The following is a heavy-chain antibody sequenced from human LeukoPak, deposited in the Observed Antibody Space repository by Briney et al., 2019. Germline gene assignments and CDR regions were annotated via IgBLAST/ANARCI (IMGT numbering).Heavy chain of an antibody. CDR2: INHSGST. D-gene: IGHD2-15*01. Sequence: PSETLSLTCAVYGGSFSGCYWSWIRQPPGKGLEWIGEINHSGSTNYNPSLKSRVTISVDTSKNQFSLKLSSVTAADTAVYYCARVQWWFYYYGMDVWGQGTTVTVSS. J-gene: IGHJ6*02. V-gene: IGHV4-34*01. CDR3: ARVQWWFYYYGMDV. CDR1: GGSFSGCY.